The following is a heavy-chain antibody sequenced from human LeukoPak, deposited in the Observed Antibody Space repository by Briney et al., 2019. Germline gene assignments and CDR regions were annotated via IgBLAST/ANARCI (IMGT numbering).Heavy chain of an antibody. V-gene: IGHV1-46*01. D-gene: IGHD4-23*01. CDR3: AREAYGGFRYFDL. Sequence: ASVKVSCKASGYNFTNYYIHWVRQAPGQGLEWMGIINPRGGSTSYAQKFQGRVTMTRDTSTSTVYMELSSLRSEDTAVYYCAREAYGGFRYFDLWGRGTLVTVSS. CDR2: INPRGGST. CDR1: GYNFTNYY. J-gene: IGHJ2*01.